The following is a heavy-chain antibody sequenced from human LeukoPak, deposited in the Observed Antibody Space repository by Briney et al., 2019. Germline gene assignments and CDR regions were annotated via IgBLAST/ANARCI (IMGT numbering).Heavy chain of an antibody. J-gene: IGHJ3*02. D-gene: IGHD4-17*01. CDR1: GGSISSSSYY. CDR3: ARQTYGDYDVFDI. Sequence: SETLSLICTVSGGSISSSSYYWGWIRQPPGKGLEWIGSIYYSGSTYYNPSLKSRVTISVDTSKNQFSLKLSSVTAADTAVYYCARQTYGDYDVFDIWGQGTMVTVSS. V-gene: IGHV4-39*01. CDR2: IYYSGST.